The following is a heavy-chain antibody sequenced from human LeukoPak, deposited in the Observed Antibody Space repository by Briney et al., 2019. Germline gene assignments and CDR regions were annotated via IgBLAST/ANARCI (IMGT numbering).Heavy chain of an antibody. V-gene: IGHV3-23*01. J-gene: IGHJ4*02. CDR1: GFTFSSYA. Sequence: GGSLRLSCAASGFTFSSYAMGWVRQAPGKGLEWVSLIDYGSGGSHNADSVKGRFTISRDNSKNTLYLQMNSLRAEDTAIYYCAKAHSSGWTTRYFDCWGQGALVTVSS. D-gene: IGHD6-19*01. CDR2: IDYGSGGS. CDR3: AKAHSSGWTTRYFDC.